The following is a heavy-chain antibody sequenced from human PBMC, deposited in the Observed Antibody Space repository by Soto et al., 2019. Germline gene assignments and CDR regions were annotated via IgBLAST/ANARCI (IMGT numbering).Heavy chain of an antibody. D-gene: IGHD3-3*01. CDR1: GDSISSYS. CDR2: IYNTGGT. J-gene: IGHJ3*01. Sequence: QVQLQESGPGLVKPSETLSLTCIVSGDSISSYSWTWIRQPPGKGLEWIGYIYNTGGTNSNPSLMSRVTRSLDTSKNQFSLKLSSVTAADTAVYYCARSRNDVLSGYYALTVWGPGAVVTVSS. CDR3: ARSRNDVLSGYYALTV. V-gene: IGHV4-59*01.